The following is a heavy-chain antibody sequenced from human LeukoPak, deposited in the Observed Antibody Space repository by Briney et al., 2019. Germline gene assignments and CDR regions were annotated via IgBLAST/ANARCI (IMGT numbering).Heavy chain of an antibody. CDR2: INGSSSDT. D-gene: IGHD2-15*01. J-gene: IGHJ5*02. CDR1: GFTFSDYY. V-gene: IGHV3-11*03. CDR3: ARRGTTYCTVDSCHPNWFDP. Sequence: KPGGSLRLSCAAAGFTFSDYYMTWIRQAPGGGLEWISYINGSSSDTKYADSVKGRFTISRDNAKNSVYLLMNSLRAEDTAVYYCARRGTTYCTVDSCHPNWFDPWGQGTLVTVSS.